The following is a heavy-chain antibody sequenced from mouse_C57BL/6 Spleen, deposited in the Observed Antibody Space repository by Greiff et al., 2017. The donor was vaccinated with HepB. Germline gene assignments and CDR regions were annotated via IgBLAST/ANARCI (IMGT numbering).Heavy chain of an antibody. V-gene: IGHV1-74*01. J-gene: IGHJ1*03. Sequence: QVQLQQPGAELVKPGASVKLSCKASGYTFTSYWMHWVKQRPGQGLEWIGRIHPYDSDTNYNQKFKGKATLTVDKSSSTAYMQRSSLTSEDSAVYYCAIGDYGRNGDIDDWGTGTTVTVSS. CDR3: AIGDYGRNGDIDD. D-gene: IGHD1-1*01. CDR2: IHPYDSDT. CDR1: GYTFTSYW.